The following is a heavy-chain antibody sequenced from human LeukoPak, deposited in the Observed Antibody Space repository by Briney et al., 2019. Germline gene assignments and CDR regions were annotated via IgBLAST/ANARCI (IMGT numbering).Heavy chain of an antibody. CDR1: GGTFSSYA. Sequence: GASVKVSCKASGGTFSSYAISWVRQAPGQGLEWMGGIIPIFGTANYAQKFQGRVTITADESTSTAYMELSSLRSEDTAVYYCASRITSYTYYYYYYYMDVWGKGTTVTISS. J-gene: IGHJ6*03. D-gene: IGHD2-2*02. V-gene: IGHV1-69*13. CDR3: ASRITSYTYYYYYYYMDV. CDR2: IIPIFGTA.